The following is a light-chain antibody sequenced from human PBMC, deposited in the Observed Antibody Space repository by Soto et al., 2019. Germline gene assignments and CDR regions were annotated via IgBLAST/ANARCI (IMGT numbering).Light chain of an antibody. CDR3: QQADSFPIT. V-gene: IGKV1-17*01. Sequence: DNQMTQSPSSLSASVGDRVTTTCRASQGIRNDLGWYQQKPGNAPKLLIYAAFILQSGVPSRFSGYGSGTDFTLSISSLQPEDFATYYCQQADSFPITFGQGTRLEIK. J-gene: IGKJ5*01. CDR1: QGIRND. CDR2: AAF.